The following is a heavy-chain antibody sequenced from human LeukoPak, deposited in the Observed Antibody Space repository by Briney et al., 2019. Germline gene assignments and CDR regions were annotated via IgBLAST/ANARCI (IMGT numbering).Heavy chain of an antibody. CDR2: IKQDGTEI. CDR1: GFTFSSHW. CDR3: ARVSPNTVTTPQYFDY. J-gene: IGHJ4*02. D-gene: IGHD4-17*01. V-gene: IGHV3-7*01. Sequence: GGSLRLSCAASGFTFSSHWMSWVRQAPGKGPEWVANIKQDGTEIYYVDSVKGRFTISRDNAKNSLYLQMNSLRAEDTAVYYCARVSPNTVTTPQYFDYWGQGTLVTVSS.